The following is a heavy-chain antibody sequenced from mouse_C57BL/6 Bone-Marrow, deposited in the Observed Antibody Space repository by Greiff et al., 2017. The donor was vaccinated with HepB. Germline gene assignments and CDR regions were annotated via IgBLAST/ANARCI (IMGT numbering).Heavy chain of an antibody. J-gene: IGHJ1*03. CDR2: IYPGSGST. CDR3: AREGHYYSSSYWYFDV. Sequence: QVQLQQPGAELVKPGASVKMSCKASGYTFTSYWITWVKQRPGQGLEWIGDIYPGSGSTNYNEKFKSKATLTVDTSSSTAYMQLSSLTSEDSAVYYCAREGHYYSSSYWYFDVWGTGTTVTVSS. D-gene: IGHD1-1*01. CDR1: GYTFTSYW. V-gene: IGHV1-55*01.